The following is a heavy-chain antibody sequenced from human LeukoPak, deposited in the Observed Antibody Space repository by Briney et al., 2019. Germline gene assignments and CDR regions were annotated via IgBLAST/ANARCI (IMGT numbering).Heavy chain of an antibody. V-gene: IGHV3-48*01. D-gene: IGHD3-10*01. CDR3: ARDSRLLWFGELNNWFDP. J-gene: IGHJ5*02. Sequence: GGSLRLSCAASGFTFSSYSMNWVRQAPGKGLEWVSYISSSSSTIYYADSVKGRFTISRDNAKNSLYLQMNSLRAEDTAVYYCARDSRLLWFGELNNWFDPWGQGTLVTVSS. CDR1: GFTFSSYS. CDR2: ISSSSSTI.